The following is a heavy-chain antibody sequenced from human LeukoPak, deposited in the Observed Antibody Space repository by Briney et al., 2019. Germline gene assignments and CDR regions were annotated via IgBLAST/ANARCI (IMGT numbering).Heavy chain of an antibody. Sequence: GGSLRLSCAASGFTFSSYAMSWVRQAPGKGLEWVSGISGSGGSTYYVDSVKGRFTLSRDNSKKTLYLQMNSLRGEDTAVYYCAKGVGFYDSSAYDHWGQGTLVTVFS. CDR1: GFTFSSYA. CDR3: AKGVGFYDSSAYDH. CDR2: ISGSGGST. D-gene: IGHD3-22*01. J-gene: IGHJ5*02. V-gene: IGHV3-23*01.